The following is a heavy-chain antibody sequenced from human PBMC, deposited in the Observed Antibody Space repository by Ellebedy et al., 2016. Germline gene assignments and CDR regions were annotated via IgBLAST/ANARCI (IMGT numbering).Heavy chain of an antibody. J-gene: IGHJ5*02. CDR2: ISYSANT. V-gene: IGHV4-61*05. D-gene: IGHD2-15*01. CDR3: ARRLHHLSGPGSWFDP. Sequence: SETLSLTXTVSGGSISSRSSYWGWIRQPPGKGLEWIAYISYSANTHYNPSLQSRVTLSMDTSNNHFSLELSSVTAADTAVYYCARRLHHLSGPGSWFDPWGRGTLVTVSS. CDR1: GGSISSRSSY.